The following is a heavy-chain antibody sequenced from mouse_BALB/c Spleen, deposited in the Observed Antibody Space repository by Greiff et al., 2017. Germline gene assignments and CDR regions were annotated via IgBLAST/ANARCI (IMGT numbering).Heavy chain of an antibody. D-gene: IGHD1-1*01. CDR2: ISSGGST. J-gene: IGHJ4*01. CDR3: ARSTDYYAMDY. Sequence: EVKVVESGGGLVKPGGSLKLSCAASGFTFSSYAMSWVRQTPEKRLEWVASISSGGSTYYPDSVKGRFTISRDNARNILYLQMSSLRSEDTAMYYCARSTDYYAMDYWGQGTSVTVSS. V-gene: IGHV5-6-5*01. CDR1: GFTFSSYA.